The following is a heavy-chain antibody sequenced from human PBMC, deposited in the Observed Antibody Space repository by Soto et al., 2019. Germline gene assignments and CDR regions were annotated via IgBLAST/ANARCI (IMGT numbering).Heavy chain of an antibody. CDR1: GFTFSSYW. J-gene: IGHJ4*02. V-gene: IGHV3-7*05. D-gene: IGHD3-22*01. Sequence: EVQLVESGGGLVQPGGSLRLSCAASGFTFSSYWMSWVRQAPGKGLEWVANIKQDGSEKYYVDSVKGRFTISRDNAKNSLYLQMNSLRAEDTAVYYCARGSSGYYFEYYFDYWGQGTLVTVSS. CDR3: ARGSSGYYFEYYFDY. CDR2: IKQDGSEK.